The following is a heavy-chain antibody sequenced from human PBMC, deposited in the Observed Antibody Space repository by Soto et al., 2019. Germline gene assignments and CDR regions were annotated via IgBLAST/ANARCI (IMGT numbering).Heavy chain of an antibody. CDR3: ARAGWGYYYGMDV. D-gene: IGHD2-15*01. Sequence: TSETLSLTCTVSGGSISSGDYYWSWIRQPPGKGLEWIGYIYYSGSTYYNPSLKSRVTISVDTSKNQFSLKLSSVTAADTAVYYCARAGWGYYYGMDVWGQGTTVTVSS. V-gene: IGHV4-30-4*01. J-gene: IGHJ6*02. CDR1: GGSISSGDYY. CDR2: IYYSGST.